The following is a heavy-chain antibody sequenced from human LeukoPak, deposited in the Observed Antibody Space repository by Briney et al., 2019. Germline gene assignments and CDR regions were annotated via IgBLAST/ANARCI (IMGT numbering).Heavy chain of an antibody. Sequence: GGSLRLSCAASGFIFSRYDMRWVRQVPGKGLEWVSAISHGGGSTYYADSVKGRFTISRDNSKNTLYLQMSSLRAEDTAIYYCARYYDYWGQGILVSVSS. CDR2: ISHGGGST. CDR3: ARYYDY. V-gene: IGHV3-23*01. J-gene: IGHJ4*02. D-gene: IGHD2/OR15-2a*01. CDR1: GFIFSRYD.